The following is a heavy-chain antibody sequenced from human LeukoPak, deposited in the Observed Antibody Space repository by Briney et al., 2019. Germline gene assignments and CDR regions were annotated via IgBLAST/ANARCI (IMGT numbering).Heavy chain of an antibody. CDR2: ISYDGSNK. Sequence: GGSLRLSCAASGFTFSSYAMHWVRQAPGKGLEWVAVISYDGSNKYYADSVKGRFTISRDNSKNTVYLQMNSLRAEDTAVYYCAAPGVPAATYYFDYWGQGTLVTVSS. J-gene: IGHJ4*02. CDR1: GFTFSSYA. V-gene: IGHV3-30-3*01. D-gene: IGHD2-2*01. CDR3: AAPGVPAATYYFDY.